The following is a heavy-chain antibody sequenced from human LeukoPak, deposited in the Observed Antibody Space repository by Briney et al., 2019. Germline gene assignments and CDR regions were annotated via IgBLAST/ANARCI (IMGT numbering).Heavy chain of an antibody. CDR1: GFTFSNAW. V-gene: IGHV3-15*01. J-gene: IGHJ4*02. CDR2: IKSKTDGGTT. Sequence: SGGSLRLSWAASGFTFSNAWMGWVRQAPGKGLEWVGRIKSKTDGGTTDYAAPVKSRFTVSRDDSKNTLYLQMNSLKTDDTAVYYCTTDQGIAVAPLFAYWGQGTLVTVSS. D-gene: IGHD6-13*01. CDR3: TTDQGIAVAPLFAY.